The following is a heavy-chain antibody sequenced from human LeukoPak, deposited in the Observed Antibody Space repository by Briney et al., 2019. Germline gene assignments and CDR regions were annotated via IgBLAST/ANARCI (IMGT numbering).Heavy chain of an antibody. D-gene: IGHD3-22*01. V-gene: IGHV3-48*03. CDR2: ISSSPTTI. Sequence: GGSLRLSCAASGFTFSNYDMNWARQAPGKGLEWVSYISSSPTTIFYADSVKGRFTISRDNAKKSLFLQMKSLRAEDTAVYYCARDLGDSGGWVWGQGTMVTVSS. J-gene: IGHJ3*01. CDR1: GFTFSNYD. CDR3: ARDLGDSGGWV.